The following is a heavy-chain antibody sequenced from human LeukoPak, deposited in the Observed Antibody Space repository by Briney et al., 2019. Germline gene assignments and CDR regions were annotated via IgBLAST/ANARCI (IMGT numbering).Heavy chain of an antibody. D-gene: IGHD6-19*01. CDR3: AKDYGSSGWYGYFDL. CDR2: IWYDGSNK. J-gene: IGHJ2*01. Sequence: GGSLRLSCAASGFTFSSYGMHWVRQAPGKGLAWVAVIWYDGSNKYYADSVEGRFTISRDNSKNTLYLQMNSLRAEDTALYYCAKDYGSSGWYGYFDLWGRGTLVTVSS. V-gene: IGHV3-30*02. CDR1: GFTFSSYG.